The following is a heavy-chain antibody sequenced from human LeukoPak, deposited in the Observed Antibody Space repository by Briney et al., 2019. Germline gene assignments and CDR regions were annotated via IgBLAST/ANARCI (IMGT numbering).Heavy chain of an antibody. Sequence: GGSLRLSCAASGFTFSDYYMSWIRQAPGKGLEWVSYISSSGSTIYYADSVKGRFTTSRDNAKNSLYLQMNSLRAEDTAVYYCARDGDIVVVPAAIGTNWFDPWGQGTLVTVSS. V-gene: IGHV3-11*04. CDR2: ISSSGSTI. J-gene: IGHJ5*02. CDR1: GFTFSDYY. D-gene: IGHD2-2*01. CDR3: ARDGDIVVVPAAIGTNWFDP.